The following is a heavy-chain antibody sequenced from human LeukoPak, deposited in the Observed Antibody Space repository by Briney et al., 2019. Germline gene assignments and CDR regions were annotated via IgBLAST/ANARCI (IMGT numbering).Heavy chain of an antibody. CDR3: ARRKRVSPFDY. CDR2: IYHSGST. D-gene: IGHD1-14*01. Sequence: PSETLSLTCTVSGYSISSGYYWGWIRQPPGQGLEWIGSIYHSGSTYYNSSLKSRVTISLDTSKNQFSLKLSSVTAADTAVYYCARRKRVSPFDYWGQGTLVTVSS. V-gene: IGHV4-38-2*02. J-gene: IGHJ4*02. CDR1: GYSISSGYY.